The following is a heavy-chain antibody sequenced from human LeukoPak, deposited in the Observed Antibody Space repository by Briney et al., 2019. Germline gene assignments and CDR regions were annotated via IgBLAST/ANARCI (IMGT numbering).Heavy chain of an antibody. CDR3: ARDDSSGWYADY. CDR2: INPNSGGT. CDR1: GYTFTVYY. V-gene: IGHV1-2*02. J-gene: IGHJ4*02. D-gene: IGHD6-19*01. Sequence: ASVKVSCTASGYTFTVYYMHWVRQAPGQGLEWMGWINPNSGGTNYAQKFQGRVTMTRDTSIGTAYMELSRLRSDDTAVYYCARDDSSGWYADYWGQGTLVTVSS.